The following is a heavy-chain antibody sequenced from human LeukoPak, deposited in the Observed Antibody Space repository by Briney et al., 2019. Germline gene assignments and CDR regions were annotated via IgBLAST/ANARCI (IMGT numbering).Heavy chain of an antibody. Sequence: SETLSLTCAVYGGSFSDYYWNWIRQPPGKGLEWIGQINHSGSTNYNPSLKSRVTISVDSSKNQFSLKLSSVTAADTAVYYCAREGYSSGRYVAYYFDYWGQGTLVTVSS. J-gene: IGHJ4*02. CDR1: GGSFSDYY. V-gene: IGHV4-34*01. CDR2: INHSGST. CDR3: AREGYSSGRYVAYYFDY. D-gene: IGHD6-19*01.